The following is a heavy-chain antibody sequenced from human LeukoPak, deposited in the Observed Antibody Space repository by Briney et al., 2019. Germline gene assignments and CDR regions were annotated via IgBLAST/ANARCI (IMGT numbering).Heavy chain of an antibody. CDR2: IYFSGST. V-gene: IGHV4-59*01. Sequence: PSETLSLTCTVSGVSITSFYWSWVRQPPGKGLEWIGYIYFSGSTNYNPSLKSRVTVSLNTTKNQFSLKLSSVTAADTAVYYCARGGRDSSGYAYYFDYWGQGTLVTVSS. CDR1: GVSITSFY. J-gene: IGHJ4*02. CDR3: ARGGRDSSGYAYYFDY. D-gene: IGHD3-22*01.